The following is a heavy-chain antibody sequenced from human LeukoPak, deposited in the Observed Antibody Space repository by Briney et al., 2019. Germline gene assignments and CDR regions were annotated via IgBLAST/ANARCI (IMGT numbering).Heavy chain of an antibody. J-gene: IGHJ6*02. Sequence: GGSLRLSCAASGFTFSSYSMNWVRQAPGKGLEWVSSISSSSSYIYYADSVKGRLTISRDNAKNSLYLQMNSLRAEDSAVYYCARDEEWLDYYGMDVWGQGTTVTVSS. V-gene: IGHV3-21*01. CDR1: GFTFSSYS. CDR3: ARDEEWLDYYGMDV. D-gene: IGHD5-12*01. CDR2: ISSSSSYI.